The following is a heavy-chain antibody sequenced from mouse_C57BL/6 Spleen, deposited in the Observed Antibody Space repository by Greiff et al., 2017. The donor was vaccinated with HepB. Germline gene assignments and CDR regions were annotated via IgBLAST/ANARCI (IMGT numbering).Heavy chain of an antibody. V-gene: IGHV1-18*01. D-gene: IGHD1-1*01. CDR2: INPNNGGT. CDR1: GYTFTDYN. CDR3: ARQVTTVTSMDY. J-gene: IGHJ4*01. Sequence: VQLQQSGPELVKPGASVKIPCKASGYTFTDYNMDWVKQSHGKSLEWIGDINPNNGGTIYNQKFKGKATLTVDKSSSTAYMELRSLTSEDTAVYYCARQVTTVTSMDYWGQGTSVTVSS.